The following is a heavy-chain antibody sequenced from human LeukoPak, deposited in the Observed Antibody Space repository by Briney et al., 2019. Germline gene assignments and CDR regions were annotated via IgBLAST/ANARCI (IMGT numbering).Heavy chain of an antibody. CDR1: GFTFSSYW. D-gene: IGHD4-17*01. CDR2: IKQDGSEK. CDR3: ARDLRGRYYYYYYYMDV. Sequence: PGGSLRLSCAASGFTFSSYWMSWVRQAPGKGLEWVANIKQDGSEKYYVDSVKGRFTVSRDNAKNSLYLQMNSLRAEDTAVYYCARDLRGRYYYYYYYMDVWGKGTTVTVSS. V-gene: IGHV3-7*01. J-gene: IGHJ6*03.